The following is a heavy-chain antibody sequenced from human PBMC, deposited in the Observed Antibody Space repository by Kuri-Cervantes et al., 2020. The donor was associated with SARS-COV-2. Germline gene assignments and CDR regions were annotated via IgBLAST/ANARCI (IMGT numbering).Heavy chain of an antibody. CDR1: GFTFSDYY. CDR2: ISGSSTI. D-gene: IGHD3-22*01. CDR3: ARDLYDSSGYYSPHVFDY. J-gene: IGHJ4*02. Sequence: GESLKISCAASGFTFSDYYMNWVRQAPGKGLEWVSSISGSSTIYYADSVKGRFTISRDNAKNPLYLQMNSLRAEDTAVYYCARDLYDSSGYYSPHVFDYWGQGTLVTVSS. V-gene: IGHV3-69-1*01.